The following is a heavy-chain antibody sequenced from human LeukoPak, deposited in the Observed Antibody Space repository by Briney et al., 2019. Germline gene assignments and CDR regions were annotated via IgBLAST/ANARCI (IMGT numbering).Heavy chain of an antibody. D-gene: IGHD2-2*01. CDR2: IKSKTDGGTT. CDR3: TTVVGSSSSWEWYFDL. Sequence: PGGSLRLSCAASGFTFSNAWMSWVRQAPGKGLEWVGRIKSKTDGGTTDYVAPVKGRFSISRDDSKNTLYLQMNGLKTEDTAVYYCTTVVGSSSSWEWYFDLWGRGTLVTASS. CDR1: GFTFSNAW. V-gene: IGHV3-15*01. J-gene: IGHJ2*01.